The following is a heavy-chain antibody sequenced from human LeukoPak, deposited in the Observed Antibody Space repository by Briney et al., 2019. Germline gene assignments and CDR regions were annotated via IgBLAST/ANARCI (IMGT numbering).Heavy chain of an antibody. V-gene: IGHV4-34*01. D-gene: IGHD1-26*01. Sequence: PSETLSLTCAVYGGSFSGYYWSWIRQPPGKGLEWIGEINHSGSTNYNPPLKSRVTISGDTSKNQFSLNLNSVTAADTAVYYCARHGGSYSFDYWGQGTLVTVSS. CDR3: ARHGGSYSFDY. CDR2: INHSGST. J-gene: IGHJ4*02. CDR1: GGSFSGYY.